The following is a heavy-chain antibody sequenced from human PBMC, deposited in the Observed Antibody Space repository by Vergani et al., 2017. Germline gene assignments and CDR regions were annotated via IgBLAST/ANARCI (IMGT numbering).Heavy chain of an antibody. Sequence: EVQLLESGGGLVQPGGSLRLSCAASGFNFSSYAMSWVRQAPGKGREWVAAISGSGGSTYYADSVKGRFTISRENSKNTLYLQMNILRAEDTAVYYCAKDHEGVGATTWFDPWGQGTLVTVSS. J-gene: IGHJ5*02. CDR3: AKDHEGVGATTWFDP. CDR1: GFNFSSYA. D-gene: IGHD1-26*01. V-gene: IGHV3-23*01. CDR2: ISGSGGST.